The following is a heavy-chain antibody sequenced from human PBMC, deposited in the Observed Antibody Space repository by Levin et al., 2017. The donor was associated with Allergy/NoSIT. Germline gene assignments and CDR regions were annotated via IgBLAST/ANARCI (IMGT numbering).Heavy chain of an antibody. CDR1: GFSFSDYP. CDR2: TSYDGSNK. Sequence: GGSLRLSCAASGFSFSDYPMTWVRQGQGKGLEWVASTSYDGSNKNYADSVKGRFTISRDNSKDTLYLQMSSLRSEDTGVYYCARALSGSYFDYWGQGTLVTVSS. CDR3: ARALSGSYFDY. J-gene: IGHJ4*02. V-gene: IGHV3-30*15. D-gene: IGHD3-10*01.